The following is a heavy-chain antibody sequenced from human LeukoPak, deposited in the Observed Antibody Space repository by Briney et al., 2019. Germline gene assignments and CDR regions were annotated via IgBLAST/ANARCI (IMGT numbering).Heavy chain of an antibody. Sequence: SGPALVKPTQTLTLTCTFSGFSLSTSGMRVSWIRQPPGKALEWLARIDWDDDKFYSTSLKTRLTISKDTSKNQVVLTMTNMDPVDTATYYCARTRSLVAAKRRGFGYYFGYWGQGTLVTVSS. CDR1: GFSLSTSGMR. CDR3: ARTRSLVAAKRRGFGYYFGY. J-gene: IGHJ4*02. CDR2: IDWDDDK. V-gene: IGHV2-70*04. D-gene: IGHD2-15*01.